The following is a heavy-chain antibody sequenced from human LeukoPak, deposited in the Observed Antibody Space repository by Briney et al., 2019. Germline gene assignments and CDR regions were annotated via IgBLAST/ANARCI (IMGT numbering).Heavy chain of an antibody. CDR1: GFTFSSYS. CDR3: ARGSIAAAGARDY. CDR2: ISSSSSYI. J-gene: IGHJ4*02. D-gene: IGHD6-13*01. V-gene: IGHV3-21*01. Sequence: PGGSLRLSCAASGFTFSSYSMNWVRQAPGKGLEWVSSISSSSSYIYYADSVKGRFTISGDNAKNSLYLQMNSLRAEDTAVYYCARGSIAAAGARDYWGQGTLVTVSS.